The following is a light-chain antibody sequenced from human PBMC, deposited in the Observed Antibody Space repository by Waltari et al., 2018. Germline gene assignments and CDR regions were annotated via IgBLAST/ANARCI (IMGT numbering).Light chain of an antibody. J-gene: IGLJ3*02. CDR3: ASFTNTNTWV. CDR1: SSDIGAYNY. CDR2: GVS. Sequence: ALTQPASVSASPGQSITISCTGTSSDIGAYNYVSWYQQHSGKAPKLIIFGVSDRPSGVSNRFSASKSSNTASLTISGLQAEDEADYYCASFTNTNTWVFGGGTKVTVL. V-gene: IGLV2-14*03.